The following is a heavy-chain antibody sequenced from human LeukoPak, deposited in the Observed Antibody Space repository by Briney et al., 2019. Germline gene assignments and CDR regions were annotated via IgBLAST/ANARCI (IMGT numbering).Heavy chain of an antibody. V-gene: IGHV3-21*01. CDR1: GFPFSDYS. CDR3: ARGRGCSSMSCYPDY. CDR2: ISPSSTYI. Sequence: GGSLRLSCAASGFPFSDYSINWVREAPGEALEGVSSISPSSTYIYYADSVKGRFTISRDNAKNSLYLQMNSLRAEDTAVYYCARGRGCSSMSCYPDYWGQGTLVTVSS. D-gene: IGHD2-2*01. J-gene: IGHJ4*02.